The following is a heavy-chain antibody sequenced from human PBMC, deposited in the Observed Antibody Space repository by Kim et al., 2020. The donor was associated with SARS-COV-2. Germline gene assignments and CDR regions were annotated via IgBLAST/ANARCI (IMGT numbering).Heavy chain of an antibody. J-gene: IGHJ6*02. V-gene: IGHV3-66*01. CDR2: IYSGGST. CDR3: ARDGAYCGGDCYFYYYYGMDV. CDR1: GFTVSSNY. D-gene: IGHD2-21*02. Sequence: LSLTCAASGFTVSSNYMSWVRQAPGKGLEWVSVIYSGGSTYYADSVKGRFTISRDNSKNTLYLQMNSLRAEDTAVYYCARDGAYCGGDCYFYYYYGMDVWGQGTTVTVSS.